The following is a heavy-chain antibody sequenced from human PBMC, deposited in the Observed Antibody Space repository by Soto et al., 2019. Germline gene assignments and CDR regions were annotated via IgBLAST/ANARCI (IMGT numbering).Heavy chain of an antibody. CDR3: ARGGVLLWFGEGSDYFDY. CDR2: ISYDGSNK. Sequence: GGSLRLSCAASGFTFSSYAMHWVRQAPGKGLEWVAVISYDGSNKYYADSVKGRFTISRDNSKNTLYLQMNSLRAEDTAVHYCARGGVLLWFGEGSDYFDYWGQGTLVTVSS. V-gene: IGHV3-30-3*01. CDR1: GFTFSSYA. J-gene: IGHJ4*02. D-gene: IGHD3-10*01.